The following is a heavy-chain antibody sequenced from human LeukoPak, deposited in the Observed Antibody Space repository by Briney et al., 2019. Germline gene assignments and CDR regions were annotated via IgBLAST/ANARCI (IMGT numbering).Heavy chain of an antibody. V-gene: IGHV3-15*07. J-gene: IGHJ4*02. CDR2: IISRSDGGKI. CDR1: GFSVTDAR. Sequence: GGSLRLSCAASGFSVTDARMNWVRQAPGKGVEWVGRIISRSDGGKIDYAAAVKGRFTISRDESENTLYGEMNRLKSEDTVVYYCACNAPSGTGFDDWGQGNLVTVSP. D-gene: IGHD6-13*01. CDR3: ACNAPSGTGFDD.